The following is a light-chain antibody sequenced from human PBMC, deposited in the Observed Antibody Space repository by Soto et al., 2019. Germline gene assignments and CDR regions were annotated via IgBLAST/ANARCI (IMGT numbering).Light chain of an antibody. Sequence: ITQSPATLSVSPGERATLSCRASQSVNTNFAWYQQKPGQAPRLLIYGASTRATGIPARFSGSGSGTEFTLTISSLQSEDFAVYYCQQYNNWPSWTFGQGTKVDIK. CDR1: QSVNTN. CDR3: QQYNNWPSWT. CDR2: GAS. J-gene: IGKJ1*01. V-gene: IGKV3-15*01.